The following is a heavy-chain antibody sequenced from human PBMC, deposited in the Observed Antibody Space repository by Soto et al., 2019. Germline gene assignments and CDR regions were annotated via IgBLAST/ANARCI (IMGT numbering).Heavy chain of an antibody. D-gene: IGHD3-3*01. J-gene: IGHJ5*02. CDR2: IYYSGST. V-gene: IGHV4-39*01. Sequence: SETLSLTCTVSGGSISSSSYYWGWIRQPPGKGLEWIGSIYYSGSTYYNPSLKSRVTISVDTSKNQFSLKLSSVTAADTAVYYCARHVIRREYYDFWSGLSDPDTTFDPWGQGTLVTVSS. CDR1: GGSISSSSYY. CDR3: ARHVIRREYYDFWSGLSDPDTTFDP.